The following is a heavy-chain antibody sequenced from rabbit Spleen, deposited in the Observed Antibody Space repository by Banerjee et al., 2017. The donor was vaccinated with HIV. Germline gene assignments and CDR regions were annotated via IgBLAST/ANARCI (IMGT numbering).Heavy chain of an antibody. CDR1: GFDLSSYYY. J-gene: IGHJ4*01. CDR2: IDTGSGGST. CDR3: ARDLVAVIGWNFSL. Sequence: QEQLVESGGGLVKPEGSLTLTCKASGFDLSSYYYMCWVRQAPGKGLEWIACIDTGSGGSTYYASWAKGRFTISKTSSTTVTLQMTSLTAADTATYFCARDLVAVIGWNFSLWGPGTLVTVS. D-gene: IGHD1-1*01. V-gene: IGHV1S45*01.